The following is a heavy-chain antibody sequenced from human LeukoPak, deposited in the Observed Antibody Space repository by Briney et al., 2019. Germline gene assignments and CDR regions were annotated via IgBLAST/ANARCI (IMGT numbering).Heavy chain of an antibody. J-gene: IGHJ4*02. Sequence: GGSLRLSCAASGFTYSSYAMSWVRQAPGKGLEWVSAISGSGGSTYYADSVKGRFTISRDNSKNTLYLQMNSLRAEDTAVYYSADTKWEPTQGYFDYWGQGTLVTVSS. CDR2: ISGSGGST. V-gene: IGHV3-23*01. CDR1: GFTYSSYA. CDR3: ADTKWEPTQGYFDY. D-gene: IGHD1-26*01.